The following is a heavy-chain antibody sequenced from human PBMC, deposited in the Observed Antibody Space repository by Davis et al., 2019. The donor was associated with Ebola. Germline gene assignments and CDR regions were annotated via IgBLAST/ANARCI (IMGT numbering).Heavy chain of an antibody. CDR3: ARDFAPFAGIYLGGIDP. J-gene: IGHJ5*02. CDR1: GYTFTNYY. V-gene: IGHV1-46*01. CDR2: INPSGGAR. D-gene: IGHD1-26*01. Sequence: AASVKVSCKASGYTFTNYYIHWVRQAPGQGLEWMGMINPSGGARSNAQNFQGRITMTRDTSTSTVYMELSGLKSEDTAVYYCARDFAPFAGIYLGGIDPWGQGTLVTVSS.